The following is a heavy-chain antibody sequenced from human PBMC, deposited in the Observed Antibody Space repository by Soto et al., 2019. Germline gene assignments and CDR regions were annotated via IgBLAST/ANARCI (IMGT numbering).Heavy chain of an antibody. CDR3: VRDLDGSGAYYTDF. CDR2: ISAYKTNI. Sequence: ASVKVSCKASGYTFPNYGITWVRQAPGQGLEWMGWISAYKTNIKYAQKFQGRVTLTTGTSTSTAYMELRSLRSDDTAIYYCVRDLDGSGAYYTDFWGQGXLVTVYS. CDR1: GYTFPNYG. J-gene: IGHJ4*02. D-gene: IGHD3-10*01. V-gene: IGHV1-18*01.